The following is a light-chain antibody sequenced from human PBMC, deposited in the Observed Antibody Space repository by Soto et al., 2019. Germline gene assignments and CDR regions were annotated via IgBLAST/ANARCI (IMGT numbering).Light chain of an antibody. CDR1: SSNIGAGYD. CDR3: QSYDSSRSGYV. Sequence: QAVVTQPPSVSGAPGQRVTISCTGSSSNIGAGYDVHWYQQLPGTAPKLLIYGNSNRPSGVPDRFSGSKSGTSASLAITGLQAEDEADYYCQSYDSSRSGYVFGTGTKRTVL. J-gene: IGLJ1*01. CDR2: GNS. V-gene: IGLV1-40*01.